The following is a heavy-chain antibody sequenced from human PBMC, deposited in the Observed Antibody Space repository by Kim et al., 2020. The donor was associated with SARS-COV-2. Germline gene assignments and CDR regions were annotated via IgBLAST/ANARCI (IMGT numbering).Heavy chain of an antibody. J-gene: IGHJ4*02. V-gene: IGHV3-30*04. D-gene: IGHD6-19*01. Sequence: GGSLRLSCAASGFTFSSYAMHWVRQAPGKGLEWVAVISYDGSNKYYADSVKGRFTISRDNSKNTLYLQMNSLRAEDTAVYYCSRERGIAVAMLSYWGQGT. CDR1: GFTFSSYA. CDR2: ISYDGSNK. CDR3: SRERGIAVAMLSY.